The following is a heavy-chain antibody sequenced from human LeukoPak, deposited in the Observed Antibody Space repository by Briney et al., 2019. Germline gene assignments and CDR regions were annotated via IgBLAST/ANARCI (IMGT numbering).Heavy chain of an antibody. J-gene: IGHJ4*02. D-gene: IGHD3-22*01. V-gene: IGHV3-21*01. CDR3: ARDDSSGYPDY. CDR2: ISSSSSYI. CDR1: GFTFSSYS. Sequence: GGSLRLSCAASGFTFSSYSMNWVRQAPGKGLEWVPSISSSSSYIYYADSVKGRFTISRDNAKNSLYLQMNSLRAEDTAVYYCARDDSSGYPDYWGQGTLVTVSS.